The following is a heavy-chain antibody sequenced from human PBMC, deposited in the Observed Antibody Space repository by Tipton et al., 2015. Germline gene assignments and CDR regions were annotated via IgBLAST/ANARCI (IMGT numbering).Heavy chain of an antibody. D-gene: IGHD3-3*01. J-gene: IGHJ4*02. CDR3: ARGQYYDFWSGYYLNPYFDY. V-gene: IGHV4-4*02. CDR2: IYHTGST. CDR1: GGSISSSGHW. Sequence: TLSLTCTVSGGSISSSGHWWSWVRQPPGKGLEWIGKIYHTGSTNYNPSLKSRVTMSVDKSKNHFSLKLSSVTAADTAVYYCARGQYYDFWSGYYLNPYFDYWGQGTLVTVSS.